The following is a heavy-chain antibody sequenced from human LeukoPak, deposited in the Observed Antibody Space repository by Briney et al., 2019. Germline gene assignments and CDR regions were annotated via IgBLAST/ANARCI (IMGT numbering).Heavy chain of an antibody. J-gene: IGHJ4*02. Sequence: GASLRLSCVASGFTVSSDYMSWVRQAPGKGLEWVSIIYNDGSTYYANSVKGRFTISRDNSKNTLYLQMNSLRADDTAIYYCARDSGFSDYADWGQGTLVTVSS. CDR3: ARDSGFSDYAD. V-gene: IGHV3-66*01. CDR2: IYNDGST. CDR1: GFTVSSDY. D-gene: IGHD4-17*01.